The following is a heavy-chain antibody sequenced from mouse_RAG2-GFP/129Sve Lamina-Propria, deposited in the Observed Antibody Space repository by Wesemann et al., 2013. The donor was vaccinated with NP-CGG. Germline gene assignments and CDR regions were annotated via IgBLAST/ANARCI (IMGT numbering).Heavy chain of an antibody. V-gene: IGHV1-18*01. Sequence: NAEYAGKATLTVDKSSSTAYMELRSLTSEDTAVYYCARAKYYSNYDAMDYWGQGTSVTVSS. J-gene: IGHJ4*01. D-gene: IGHD2-5*01. CDR3: ARAKYYSNYDAMDY.